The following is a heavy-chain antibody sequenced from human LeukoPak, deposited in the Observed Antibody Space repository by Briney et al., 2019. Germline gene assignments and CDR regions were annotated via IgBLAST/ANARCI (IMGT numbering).Heavy chain of an antibody. CDR1: GYTFTSYG. Sequence: GASVKVSYKASGYTFTSYGISWVRQAPGQGLEWMGWISAYNGNTNYAQKLQGRVTMTTDTSTSTAYMELRSLRSDDTAVYYCARGEYYDILTGYYSSGPYYFDYWGQGTLVTVSS. CDR2: ISAYNGNT. J-gene: IGHJ4*02. D-gene: IGHD3-9*01. CDR3: ARGEYYDILTGYYSSGPYYFDY. V-gene: IGHV1-18*01.